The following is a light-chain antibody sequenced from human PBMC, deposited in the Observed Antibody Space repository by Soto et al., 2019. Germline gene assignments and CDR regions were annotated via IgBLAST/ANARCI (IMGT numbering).Light chain of an antibody. Sequence: DIQMTQSPSTLSASVGDRVTITCRASQSISSWLAWYQQKPGKAPKLLIYDASSLESGVPSRFSGSGSGTEVTLTISSLQPDDFATYYCQQYNSYSWTFGPGTKVDIK. V-gene: IGKV1-5*01. CDR1: QSISSW. J-gene: IGKJ1*01. CDR3: QQYNSYSWT. CDR2: DAS.